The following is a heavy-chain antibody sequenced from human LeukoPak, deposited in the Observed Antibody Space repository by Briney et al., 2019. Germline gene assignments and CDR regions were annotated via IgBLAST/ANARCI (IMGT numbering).Heavy chain of an antibody. CDR2: ISGSGGST. J-gene: IGHJ4*02. V-gene: IGHV3-23*01. Sequence: GGSLRLSCAASGFTFSSYAMSWVRQAPGKGLGWVSAISGSGGSTYYADSVKGRFTISRDNSKNTLYLQMNSLRAEDTAVYYCARYSSTTDWLFDYWGQGTLVTVSS. CDR1: GFTFSSYA. CDR3: ARYSSTTDWLFDY. D-gene: IGHD6-19*01.